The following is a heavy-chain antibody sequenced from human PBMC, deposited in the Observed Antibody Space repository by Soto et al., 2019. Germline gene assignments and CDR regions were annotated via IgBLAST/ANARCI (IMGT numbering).Heavy chain of an antibody. J-gene: IGHJ4*02. CDR3: ARDWAVARTPNYFDY. CDR2: IWYDGSNK. Sequence: QVQLVESGGGVVQPGRSLRLSCAASGFTFSSYGMHWVRQAPGKGLEWVAVIWYDGSNKYYADSVKGRFTISRDNSKNTLYLQMNSLRAEDTAVYYCARDWAVARTPNYFDYWGQGTLVTVSS. D-gene: IGHD6-19*01. CDR1: GFTFSSYG. V-gene: IGHV3-33*01.